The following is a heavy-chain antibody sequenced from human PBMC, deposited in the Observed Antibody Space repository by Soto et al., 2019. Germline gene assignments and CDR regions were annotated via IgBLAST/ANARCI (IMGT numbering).Heavy chain of an antibody. CDR2: IYPGDSDT. CDR3: ARHSGVAEDGTD. Sequence: PGESLKISCKGSGYSFTTNWIGWVRQMPGKGLEWMGVIYPGDSDTRYSPSFQGQVAISADKSINAAYLQWSSLKASDTAMYYCARHSGVAEDGTDWGQGTLVTVSS. D-gene: IGHD6-13*01. V-gene: IGHV5-51*01. J-gene: IGHJ1*01. CDR1: GYSFTTNW.